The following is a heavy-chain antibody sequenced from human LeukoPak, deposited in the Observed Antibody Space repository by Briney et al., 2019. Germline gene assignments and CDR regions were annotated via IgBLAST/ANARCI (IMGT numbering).Heavy chain of an antibody. Sequence: SETLSLTYTVSGGSISSSSYYWGWIRQPPGKGLEWIGSIYYSGSTYYNPSLKSRVTISVDTSKNQFSLKLSSVTAADTAVYYCARRGTKQWLTIDYWGQGTLVTVSS. D-gene: IGHD6-19*01. CDR3: ARRGTKQWLTIDY. J-gene: IGHJ4*02. CDR1: GGSISSSSYY. CDR2: IYYSGST. V-gene: IGHV4-39*01.